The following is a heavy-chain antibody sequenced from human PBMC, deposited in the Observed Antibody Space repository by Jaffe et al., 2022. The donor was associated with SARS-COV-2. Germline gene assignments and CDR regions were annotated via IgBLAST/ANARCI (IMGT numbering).Heavy chain of an antibody. V-gene: IGHV4-34*01. CDR3: ARRVWQEMITTSIFNY. J-gene: IGHJ4*02. CDR1: GGSLSGYY. CDR2: ITHSGSA. D-gene: IGHD6-13*01. Sequence: QVHLQQWGAGLLKPSGTLSLTCAVYGGSLSGYYWSWIRQSPGKGLEWIGEITHSGSANYNPSLKSRVTISVDTSKNQFSLKLNSVTAADTALYYCARRVWQEMITTSIFNYWGQGTLVTVSS.